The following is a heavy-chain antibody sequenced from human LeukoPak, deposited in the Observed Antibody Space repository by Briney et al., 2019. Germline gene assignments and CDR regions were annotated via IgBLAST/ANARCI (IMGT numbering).Heavy chain of an antibody. V-gene: IGHV4-30-2*01. D-gene: IGHD5-18*01. Sequence: SQTLSLTCTDSGGSISSGVYSCNWIRQPPGKGLEWIGYIWHSGSTFYNPSLKSRVTISVDRSKNQFSLKLTSVTAADTAVYYCARGRRGYNYGSSRFDYWGQGTLVTVSS. CDR1: GGSISSGVYS. J-gene: IGHJ4*02. CDR2: IWHSGST. CDR3: ARGRRGYNYGSSRFDY.